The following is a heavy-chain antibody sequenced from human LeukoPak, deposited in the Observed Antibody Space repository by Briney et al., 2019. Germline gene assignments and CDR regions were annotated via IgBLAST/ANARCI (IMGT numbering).Heavy chain of an antibody. CDR2: ISSSGSTI. D-gene: IGHD3-9*01. CDR1: GFTFSSYE. J-gene: IGHJ4*02. CDR3: ASVLRYFDWSWYYFDY. Sequence: GGSLRLSCAASGFTFSSYEMNWVRQAPGKGLEWVSYISSSGSTIYYADSVKGRFTISRDNAKNSLYLQMNSLRAEDTAVYYCASVLRYFDWSWYYFDYWGQGTLVTVSS. V-gene: IGHV3-48*03.